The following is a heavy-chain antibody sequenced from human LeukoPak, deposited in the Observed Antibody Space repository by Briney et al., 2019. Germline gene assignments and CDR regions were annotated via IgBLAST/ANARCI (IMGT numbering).Heavy chain of an antibody. Sequence: GGSLRLSCAASGFTFSSYSMNWVRQAPGKGLEWVSSISSSSGYIYYADSVKGRFTISRDNAKNSLYLQMNSLRAEDTAVYYCAREGGSGGSCYDYWGQGTLVTVSS. CDR3: AREGGSGGSCYDY. CDR2: ISSSSGYI. J-gene: IGHJ4*02. D-gene: IGHD2-15*01. CDR1: GFTFSSYS. V-gene: IGHV3-21*01.